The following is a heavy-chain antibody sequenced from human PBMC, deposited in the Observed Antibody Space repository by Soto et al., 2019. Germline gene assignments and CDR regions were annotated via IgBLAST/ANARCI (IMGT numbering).Heavy chain of an antibody. J-gene: IGHJ4*02. Sequence: VQLQESGPGLVKPSETLSLTCTVSSGSISSYYWSWIRQPPGKGLEWIGYIYYSGSTNYNPSLKRRVTISVDTSKNQSSLKLSSVTAADTAVYYCARHHDSWGQGTLVTVSS. V-gene: IGHV4-59*08. CDR1: SGSISSYY. CDR2: IYYSGST. CDR3: ARHHDS.